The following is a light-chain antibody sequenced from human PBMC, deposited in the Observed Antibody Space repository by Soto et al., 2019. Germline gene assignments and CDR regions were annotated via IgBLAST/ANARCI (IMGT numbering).Light chain of an antibody. Sequence: LAMTQSPLSLPVTPGEPASMSCRSSQSLLHSNGKNYLDWYLQKPGQSPQLLIYLGSNRASGVPDRFSGSGSGTDFTLKISRVEAEDVGIYYCMEALQTPHFGGGTKVEIK. CDR3: MEALQTPH. J-gene: IGKJ4*01. CDR2: LGS. CDR1: QSLLHSNGKNY. V-gene: IGKV2-28*01.